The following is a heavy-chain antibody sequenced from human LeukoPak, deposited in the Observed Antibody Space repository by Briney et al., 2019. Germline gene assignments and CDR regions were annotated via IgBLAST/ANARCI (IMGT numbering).Heavy chain of an antibody. CDR1: GFTFDDYG. J-gene: IGHJ4*02. Sequence: PGGSLRLSCAASGFTFDDYGMSWVRQAPGKGLEWVSGINWNGGSTGYADSVKGRFTISRDNAKNSLFLQMTSLRAEDTAVYYCASHPRAPGDYWGQGTLVTVSS. CDR2: INWNGGST. V-gene: IGHV3-20*04. CDR3: ASHPRAPGDY. D-gene: IGHD3-10*01.